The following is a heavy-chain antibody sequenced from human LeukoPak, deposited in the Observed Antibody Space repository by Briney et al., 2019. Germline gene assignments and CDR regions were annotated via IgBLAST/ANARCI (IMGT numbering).Heavy chain of an antibody. Sequence: PSETLSLTCTVSGGSISSGSYYWSWIRQPPGKGLEWIGYIYYSGSTNYNPSLKSRVTISVDTSKNQFSLKLSSVAAADTAVYYCARAAVYDFWSGYYSYYYMDVWGKGTTVTVSS. J-gene: IGHJ6*03. CDR3: ARAAVYDFWSGYYSYYYMDV. D-gene: IGHD3-3*01. V-gene: IGHV4-61*01. CDR2: IYYSGST. CDR1: GGSISSGSYY.